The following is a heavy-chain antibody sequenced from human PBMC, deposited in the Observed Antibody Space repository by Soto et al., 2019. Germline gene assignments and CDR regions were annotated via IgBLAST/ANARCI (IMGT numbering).Heavy chain of an antibody. CDR1: GGSISSYL. CDR3: ARPFVYGDYYDAFDI. J-gene: IGHJ3*02. D-gene: IGHD4-17*01. V-gene: IGHV4-59*08. Sequence: SETLSLTCSVSGGSISSYLCSWIRQPPGKGLEWIGYIHYSGSTNYNPSLKSRVTISVDTSKNQFSLKLSSVTAADTAVYYCARPFVYGDYYDAFDIWGQGTMVTGSS. CDR2: IHYSGST.